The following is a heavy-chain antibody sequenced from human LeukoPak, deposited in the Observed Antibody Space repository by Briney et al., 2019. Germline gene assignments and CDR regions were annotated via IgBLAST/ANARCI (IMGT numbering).Heavy chain of an antibody. J-gene: IGHJ4*02. CDR1: GYTFTSYG. Sequence: ASVKVSCKASGYTFTSYGISWVRQAPGQGLEWMGWISAYNGNTNYAQKLQGRVTMTTDTSTSTAYMELRSLRSDDTAVYYCARDRCSSTSCQNDYWGQGTLVTVSS. D-gene: IGHD2-2*01. CDR3: ARDRCSSTSCQNDY. CDR2: ISAYNGNT. V-gene: IGHV1-18*01.